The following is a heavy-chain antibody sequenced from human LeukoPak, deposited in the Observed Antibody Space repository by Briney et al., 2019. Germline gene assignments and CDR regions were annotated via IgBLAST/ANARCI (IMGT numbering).Heavy chain of an antibody. CDR1: GYSISSGYY. CDR3: AREKLRFLEGAFDI. Sequence: PSETLSLTCAVSGYSISSGYYWGWIRQPPGKGLEWIGSIYHSGSTYYNPSLKSRVTISVDTSKNQFSLKLSSVTAADTAVYYCAREKLRFLEGAFDIWGQGTMVTVSS. D-gene: IGHD3-3*01. V-gene: IGHV4-38-2*02. CDR2: IYHSGST. J-gene: IGHJ3*02.